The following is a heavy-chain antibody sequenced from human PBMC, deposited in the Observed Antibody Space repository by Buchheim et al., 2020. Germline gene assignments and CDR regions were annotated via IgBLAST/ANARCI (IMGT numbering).Heavy chain of an antibody. CDR3: ARRSESSGYSWYFDL. Sequence: HVQLQESGPGLVKPSETLSLSCAVSGGSISSFYWRWIRQSPGKKLEWVGYILYSGSTTYNHSLKGRVTMSVDPSTHQLSLGLTSVTAADTAVYYCARRSESSGYSWYFDLWGRGT. J-gene: IGHJ2*01. CDR2: ILYSGST. V-gene: IGHV4-59*01. D-gene: IGHD3-22*01. CDR1: GGSISSFY.